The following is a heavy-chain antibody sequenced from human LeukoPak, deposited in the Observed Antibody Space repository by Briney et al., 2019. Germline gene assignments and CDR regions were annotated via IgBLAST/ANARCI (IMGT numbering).Heavy chain of an antibody. CDR2: INPNSGGT. J-gene: IGHJ4*02. Sequence: GESLKISCKASGYTFTGYYMHWVRQAPGQGLEWMGRINPNSGGTNYAQKFQGRVTMTRDTSISTAYMELSRLRSDDTAVYYCAIPILGYGHDYWGQGTLVTVSS. V-gene: IGHV1-2*06. D-gene: IGHD5-12*01. CDR3: AIPILGYGHDY. CDR1: GYTFTGYY.